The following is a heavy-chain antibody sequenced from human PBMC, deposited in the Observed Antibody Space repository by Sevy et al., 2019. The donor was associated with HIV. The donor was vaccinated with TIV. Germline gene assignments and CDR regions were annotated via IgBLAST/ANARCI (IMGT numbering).Heavy chain of an antibody. CDR2: IYYSGST. J-gene: IGHJ5*02. V-gene: IGHV4-59*08. CDR1: GGSISSYY. D-gene: IGHD3-3*01. CDR3: ARHFGVLNWFDP. Sequence: SETLSLTCTVSGGSISSYYWSWIRQPPGKGLEWIGYIYYSGSTNYNPSLKSRVTISVDTSKNQFSLKLGSVTAADTAVYYCARHFGVLNWFDPWGQGTLVTVSS.